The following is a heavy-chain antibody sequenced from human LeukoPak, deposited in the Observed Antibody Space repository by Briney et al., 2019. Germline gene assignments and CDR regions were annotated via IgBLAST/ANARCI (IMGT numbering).Heavy chain of an antibody. CDR1: GGSISSYY. CDR3: AGRDFWSGIDY. Sequence: PAETLSLTCTVSGGSISSYYWSWIRQPPGKGLEWIGYIYYSGSTNCNPSLKSRVTISVDTSKNQFSLKLNSVTAADTAVYYCAGRDFWSGIDYWGQGTLVTVSS. V-gene: IGHV4-59*01. D-gene: IGHD3-3*01. CDR2: IYYSGST. J-gene: IGHJ4*02.